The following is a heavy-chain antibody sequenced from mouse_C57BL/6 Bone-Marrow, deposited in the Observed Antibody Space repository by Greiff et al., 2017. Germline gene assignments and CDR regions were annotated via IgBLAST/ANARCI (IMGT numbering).Heavy chain of an antibody. Sequence: QVQLQQSGAELARPGASVKLSCKASGYTFTSYGISWVKQRTGQGLEWIGEIYPRSGNTYYNEKFKGKATLTADKSYSTAYMELRSLTSEDSAVYFCARGQLRLRFAYWGQGTLVTVSA. CDR2: IYPRSGNT. D-gene: IGHD3-2*02. V-gene: IGHV1-81*01. J-gene: IGHJ3*01. CDR1: GYTFTSYG. CDR3: ARGQLRLRFAY.